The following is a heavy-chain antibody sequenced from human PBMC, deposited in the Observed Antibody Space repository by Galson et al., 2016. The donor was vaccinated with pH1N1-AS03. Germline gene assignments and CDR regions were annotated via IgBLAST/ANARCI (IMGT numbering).Heavy chain of an antibody. CDR2: ISGADLST. CDR3: ANPRASGTTMVTRLDY. Sequence: SLRLSCAASGFTFSTYAMSWVRQAPGKGLEWVSSISGADLSTHYADSVKGRFTVSRDNSKNTLYLQMNGLSAEDTAISYCANPRASGTTMVTRLDYWGQGILVTVSS. CDR1: GFTFSTYA. J-gene: IGHJ4*02. D-gene: IGHD5-18*01. V-gene: IGHV3-23*01.